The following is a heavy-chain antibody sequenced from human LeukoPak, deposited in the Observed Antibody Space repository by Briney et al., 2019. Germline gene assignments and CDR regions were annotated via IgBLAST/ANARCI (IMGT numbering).Heavy chain of an antibody. CDR3: ATNDF. D-gene: IGHD3-3*01. Sequence: ASVKVSCKGSGYTFTSYDINGGRQATGQGGEWRGWRNPNRGKTDNVQKFQGTVTMTRNTSISTAYMELSSLRSEDTAVYYCATNDFWGQGTLVTVSS. V-gene: IGHV1-8*01. CDR2: RNPNRGKT. CDR1: GYTFTSYD. J-gene: IGHJ4*02.